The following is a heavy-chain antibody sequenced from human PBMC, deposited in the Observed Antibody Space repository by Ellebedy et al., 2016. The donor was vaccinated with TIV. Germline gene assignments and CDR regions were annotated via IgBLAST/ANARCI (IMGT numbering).Heavy chain of an antibody. D-gene: IGHD3-22*01. J-gene: IGHJ3*02. V-gene: IGHV3-30*18. CDR2: ISSDGSNK. CDR3: AKAQWLLEDVFDI. Sequence: GESLKISCAASRFTFSRYGMHWVRQAPGKGLEWVALISSDGSNKYYADSVKGRFTISRDNSKNTQDLQMNSLRAEDTAVYYCAKAQWLLEDVFDIWGQGTMVTVSA. CDR1: RFTFSRYG.